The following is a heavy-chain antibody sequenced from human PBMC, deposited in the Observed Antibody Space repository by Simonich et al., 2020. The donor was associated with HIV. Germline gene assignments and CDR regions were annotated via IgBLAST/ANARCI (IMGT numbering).Heavy chain of an antibody. CDR3: ARVGVTPYYYYGMDV. V-gene: IGHV1-3*01. CDR2: INADNGNT. Sequence: QVQLVQSGAEVKKPGASVKVSCKASGYTFTNYAMHWGRQAPGQRLGWMGWINADNGNTKYSQKLQGRVTITRDTSASTAYMELSSLRSEDTAVYYCARVGVTPYYYYGMDVWGQGTKVTVSS. CDR1: GYTFTNYA. D-gene: IGHD4-4*01. J-gene: IGHJ6*02.